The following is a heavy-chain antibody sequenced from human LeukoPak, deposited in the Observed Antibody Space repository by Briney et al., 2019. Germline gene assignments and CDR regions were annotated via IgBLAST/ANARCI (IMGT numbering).Heavy chain of an antibody. CDR3: AKAGMRQQLVHLDY. J-gene: IGHJ4*02. V-gene: IGHV3-23*01. CDR1: GFTFSSYT. D-gene: IGHD6-13*01. Sequence: GGSLRLSCAASGFTFSSYTMSWVRQAPGKGLEWVSAISGSGGSTYYADSVKGRFTISRDNSRNTLYLQMHSLRAEDTALYYCAKAGMRQQLVHLDYWGQGTLVTVSS. CDR2: ISGSGGST.